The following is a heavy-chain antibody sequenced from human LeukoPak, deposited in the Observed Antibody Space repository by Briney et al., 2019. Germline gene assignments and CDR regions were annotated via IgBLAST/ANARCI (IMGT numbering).Heavy chain of an antibody. D-gene: IGHD1-26*01. J-gene: IGHJ5*02. V-gene: IGHV4-39*07. CDR2: IHYSGST. Sequence: SETLSLTCTVSGGSISSSSYYWGWIRQPPGKGLEWIGSIHYSGSTYYNPSLKSRVTISVDTSKNQFSLKLSSVTAADTAVYYCARDVYIVGATSVGDWFDPWGQGTLVTVSS. CDR3: ARDVYIVGATSVGDWFDP. CDR1: GGSISSSSYY.